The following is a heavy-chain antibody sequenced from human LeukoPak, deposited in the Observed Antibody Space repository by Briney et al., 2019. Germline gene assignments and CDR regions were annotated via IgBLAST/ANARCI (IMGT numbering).Heavy chain of an antibody. Sequence: SETLSLTCAVYGGSFSGYYWSWIRQPPGKGLEWIGEINHSGSTNYNPSLKSRVTISVDTSKNQFSLKLSSMTAADTAVYYCARAPYDFWSGQYLYYYYGMDVWGQGTTVTVSS. CDR3: ARAPYDFWSGQYLYYYYGMDV. V-gene: IGHV4-34*01. J-gene: IGHJ6*02. CDR1: GGSFSGYY. D-gene: IGHD3-3*01. CDR2: INHSGST.